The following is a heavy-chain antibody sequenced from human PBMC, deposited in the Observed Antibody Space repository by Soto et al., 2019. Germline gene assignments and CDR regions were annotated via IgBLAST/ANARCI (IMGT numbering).Heavy chain of an antibody. Sequence: QVQLVESGGGVVQPGTSLRVSCAASGFTFTSYGMHWVRQAPGKGLEWVAFIWYDGAKEYYADSVKGRFTISRDNSKNTLFLQMNNLRAEDTADYYCARELNYYDSSGSYGGYFLDYWGQGTLVTVSP. CDR2: IWYDGAKE. V-gene: IGHV3-33*01. CDR1: GFTFTSYG. D-gene: IGHD3-22*01. CDR3: ARELNYYDSSGSYGGYFLDY. J-gene: IGHJ4*02.